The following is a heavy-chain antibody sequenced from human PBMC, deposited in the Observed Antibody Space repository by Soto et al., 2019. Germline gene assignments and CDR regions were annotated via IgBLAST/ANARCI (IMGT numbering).Heavy chain of an antibody. D-gene: IGHD2-15*01. CDR1: GYSFTSKW. Sequence: EVQLVQSGAEVKEPGESLKISCKGSGYSFTSKWIGWVRQMPGKGLEWMGVISPVDSNTIYSPSFQGQVTISADKSISTAYLQWGSLKASDTAMYYCASLPYCSGGSCYIRGWFDPWGQGTLVTVSS. V-gene: IGHV5-51*01. CDR2: ISPVDSNT. CDR3: ASLPYCSGGSCYIRGWFDP. J-gene: IGHJ5*02.